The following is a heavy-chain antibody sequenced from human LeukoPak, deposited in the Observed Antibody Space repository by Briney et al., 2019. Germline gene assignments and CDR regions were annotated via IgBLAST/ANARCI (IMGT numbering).Heavy chain of an antibody. D-gene: IGHD6-19*01. CDR1: GFTFSSYW. CDR3: ARDGAVAGRYYFDY. CDR2: IKQDGSEK. V-gene: IGHV3-7*01. Sequence: GGSLRLSCAASGFTFSSYWMSWVRQAPGKGLEWVANIKQDGSEKYYVDSVKGRFTISRDNAKNSLYLQMNSLRAEDTAVYYCARDGAVAGRYYFDYWGQGILVTVSS. J-gene: IGHJ4*02.